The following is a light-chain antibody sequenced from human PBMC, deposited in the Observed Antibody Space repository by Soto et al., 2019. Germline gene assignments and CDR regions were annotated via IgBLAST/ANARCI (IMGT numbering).Light chain of an antibody. CDR1: QSVSSY. Sequence: EIVLTQSPATLSLSPGERASLSCRASQSVSSYLAWYQQKPGKAPRLLIDDASKRSTGIPARFSVSGSGTDFTLTISSLRPEDFAVYFCQQRSNWPSTIGGGTKVEI. CDR3: QQRSNWPST. V-gene: IGKV3-11*01. J-gene: IGKJ4*01. CDR2: DAS.